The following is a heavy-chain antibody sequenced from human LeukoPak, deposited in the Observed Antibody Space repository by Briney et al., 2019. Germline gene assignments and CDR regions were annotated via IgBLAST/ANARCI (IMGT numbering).Heavy chain of an antibody. J-gene: IGHJ4*02. D-gene: IGHD1-7*01. V-gene: IGHV4-4*09. CDR1: GGSISGYC. CDR2: IYTSGRT. CDR3: ARVSPGITGST. Sequence: SETLSLNCTGTGGSISGYCWSWIRQPPGKGLEWIGYIYTSGRTNYNPSLKSRVTISVDTSKNQFSLKLSSVTAADTAMYYCARVSPGITGSTWGQGTLVTVSS.